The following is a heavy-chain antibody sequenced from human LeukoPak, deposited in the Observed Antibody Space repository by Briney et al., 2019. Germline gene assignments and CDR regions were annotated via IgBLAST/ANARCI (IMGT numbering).Heavy chain of an antibody. CDR1: GYTSTGYY. D-gene: IGHD5-24*01. CDR3: ATALGRWLLDPDY. Sequence: ASVKVSCKVSGYTSTGYYLHWVRQAPGQGLEWMGGFDPEDGETIYAQKFQGRVTMTEDTSTDTAYMELSSLRSEDTAVYYCATALGRWLLDPDYWGQGTLVTVSS. V-gene: IGHV1-24*01. CDR2: FDPEDGET. J-gene: IGHJ4*02.